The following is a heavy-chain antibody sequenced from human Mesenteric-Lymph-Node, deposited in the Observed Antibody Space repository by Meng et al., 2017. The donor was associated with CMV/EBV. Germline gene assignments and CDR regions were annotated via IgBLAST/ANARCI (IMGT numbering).Heavy chain of an antibody. J-gene: IGHJ5*02. Sequence: GDSLSSNSAAWNWIRPSPSGGLEWLGRTYYRSKWHNDYAVSVKSRITINPDTSKNQFSLQLNSVTPEDTAVYYCARVGPNWDWFDPWGQGTLVTVSS. V-gene: IGHV6-1*01. CDR3: ARVGPNWDWFDP. CDR2: TYYRSKWHN. D-gene: IGHD1-1*01. CDR1: GDSLSSNSAA.